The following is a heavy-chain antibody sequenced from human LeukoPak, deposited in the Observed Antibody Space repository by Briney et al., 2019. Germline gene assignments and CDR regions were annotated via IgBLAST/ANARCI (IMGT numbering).Heavy chain of an antibody. CDR3: ARARYSLDY. CDR1: GFTFSTYW. J-gene: IGHJ4*02. CDR2: INSDGSTT. V-gene: IGHV3-74*01. Sequence: GGSLRLSCAASGFTFSTYWMHWVRQAPGKGLVWVSRINSDGSTTNYADSVKGRFTISRDNAKNTLYLQTNSLRAEDTAVYYCARARYSLDYWGQGTLVTVSS. D-gene: IGHD3-9*01.